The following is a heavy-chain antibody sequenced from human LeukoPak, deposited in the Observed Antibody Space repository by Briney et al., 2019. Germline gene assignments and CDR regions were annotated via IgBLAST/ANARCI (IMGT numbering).Heavy chain of an antibody. J-gene: IGHJ4*02. CDR2: IYPGDSDT. CDR3: ARPTGYSSGWYGGFDY. D-gene: IGHD6-19*01. CDR1: GYSFTSYW. V-gene: IGHV5-51*01. Sequence: GESLKISCKGSGYSFTSYWIGWVRQMPGKGLEWMGIIYPGDSDTRYSPSFQGQVTISADKSISTAYLQWSSLKASDTAMYYCARPTGYSSGWYGGFDYWGQGTLVTVCS.